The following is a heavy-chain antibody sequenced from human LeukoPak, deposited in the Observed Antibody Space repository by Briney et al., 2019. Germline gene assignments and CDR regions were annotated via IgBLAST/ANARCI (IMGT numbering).Heavy chain of an antibody. D-gene: IGHD3-16*01. J-gene: IGHJ4*02. V-gene: IGHV3-73*01. CDR1: GFTFSGSA. CDR2: IKNKANSYAT. Sequence: TGGSLRLSCAASGFTFSGSAMHWVRQASGKGLEWVASIKNKANSYATAYAASVKGRFTISRDDSKNTAYLQMNSLQTEDTAVYYCTRAGDDYVWEDFDYWGQGTLVTVSS. CDR3: TRAGDDYVWEDFDY.